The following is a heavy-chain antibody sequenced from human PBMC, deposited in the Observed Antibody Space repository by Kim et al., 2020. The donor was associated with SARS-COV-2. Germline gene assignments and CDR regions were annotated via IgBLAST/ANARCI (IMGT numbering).Heavy chain of an antibody. D-gene: IGHD2-15*01. J-gene: IGHJ5*02. CDR1: GYTFTAFD. Sequence: ASVKVSCKASGYTFTAFDIHWLRQAPGRRPEWMGRITTGNGNTKYSDSLQGRIAITRDTSANLVYVELNILNSEDAGVYFCARDRSDARSTPHPRSKPYKWFDPWGQGTLLTVSS. V-gene: IGHV1-3*04. CDR2: ITTGNGNT. CDR3: ARDRSDARSTPHPRSKPYKWFDP.